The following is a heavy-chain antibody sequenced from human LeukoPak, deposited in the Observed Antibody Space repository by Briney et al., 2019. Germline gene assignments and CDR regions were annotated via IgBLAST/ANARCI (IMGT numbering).Heavy chain of an antibody. CDR3: ARKDGDY. Sequence: SETLSLTCTVSGASIGAFHWTWFRQPAGKGLEWIGLIYSSGSTLFNPSLKSRVAMSVDLTKNQLSLKLTSVTAADTAMYYCARKDGDYWGRGTLVTVSS. J-gene: IGHJ4*02. CDR1: GASIGAFH. CDR2: IYSSGST. V-gene: IGHV4-4*07.